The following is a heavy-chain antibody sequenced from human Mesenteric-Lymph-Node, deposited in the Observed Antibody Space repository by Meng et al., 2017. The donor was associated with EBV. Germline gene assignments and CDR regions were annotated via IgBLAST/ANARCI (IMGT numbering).Heavy chain of an antibody. V-gene: IGHV2-5*02. CDR3: ARRTHYYDSNSYADLKFDP. CDR1: GFPLTTSGLV. Sequence: KWACPSVVTPYRRLTLIVPSLGFPLTTSGLVVGSICQPPGKPLEWLEILYWDEDKRYRPSLKSSLTITKDTSNNQVVLTMANMDPVDTATYYCARRTHYYDSNSYADLKFDPWGQGTLVTVSS. D-gene: IGHD3-22*01. J-gene: IGHJ5*02. CDR2: LYWDEDK.